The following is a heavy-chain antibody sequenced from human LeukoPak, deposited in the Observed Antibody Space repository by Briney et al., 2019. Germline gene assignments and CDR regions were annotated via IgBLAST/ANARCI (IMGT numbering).Heavy chain of an antibody. Sequence: SETLSLTCTVSGGSISSSSYYWGWIRQPPGKGLEWIGSIYYSGSTYYNPSLKSRVTISVDTSKNQFSLKLSSVTAADTAVYYCARDYGGIAAAGTYYYYGMDVWGQGTTVTVSS. V-gene: IGHV4-39*02. J-gene: IGHJ6*02. CDR1: GGSISSSSYY. CDR3: ARDYGGIAAAGTYYYYGMDV. D-gene: IGHD6-13*01. CDR2: IYYSGST.